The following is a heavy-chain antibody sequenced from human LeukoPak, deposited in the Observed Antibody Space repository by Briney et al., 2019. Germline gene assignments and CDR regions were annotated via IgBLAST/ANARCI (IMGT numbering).Heavy chain of an antibody. CDR2: MYHSGST. CDR3: ARDLAVLGYFHFDY. V-gene: IGHV4-38-2*02. J-gene: IGHJ4*02. CDR1: GYSISSGYY. Sequence: PSETLSLTCTVSGYSISSGYYWGWIRQPPGKGLEWIGSMYHSGSTYYNPSLKSRVTISVDTSKNQFSLKLSSVTAADTAVYYCARDLAVLGYFHFDYWGQGTLVTVSS. D-gene: IGHD3-22*01.